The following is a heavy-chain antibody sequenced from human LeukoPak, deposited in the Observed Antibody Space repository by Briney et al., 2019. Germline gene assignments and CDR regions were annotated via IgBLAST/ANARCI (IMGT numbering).Heavy chain of an antibody. V-gene: IGHV1-18*01. Sequence: ASVKVSCKASGFTFTSYDINWVRQASGQGLEWMGWISAYNGNTNCAQKLQGRVTMTTDTSTSTAYMELRSLRSDDTAVYYCARVGATIDTDGYNYGISRFWGQGTLVTVSS. J-gene: IGHJ4*02. D-gene: IGHD5-24*01. CDR3: ARVGATIDTDGYNYGISRF. CDR1: GFTFTSYD. CDR2: ISAYNGNT.